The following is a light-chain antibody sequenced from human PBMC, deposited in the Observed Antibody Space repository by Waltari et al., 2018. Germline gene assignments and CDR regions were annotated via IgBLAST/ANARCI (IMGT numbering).Light chain of an antibody. CDR2: QVS. CDR1: RSLLHSNGNTY. V-gene: IGKV2-30*02. Sequence: DVVLTQSPVSLPVTVGQPASIPCRPSRSLLHSNGNTYLHWFHHRPGQSPRRLFYQVSNRDPGVPDRFSVSGSGTDFTLKISRVEAEDVGMYYCMQGTYGPNTFGGGTKVEIK. J-gene: IGKJ4*01. CDR3: MQGTYGPNT.